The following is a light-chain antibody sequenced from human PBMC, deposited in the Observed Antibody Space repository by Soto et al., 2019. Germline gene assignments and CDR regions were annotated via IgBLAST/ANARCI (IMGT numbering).Light chain of an antibody. CDR3: GSWGSILSAYV. J-gene: IGLJ1*01. Sequence: QSVLTQPPSVSAAPGQKVTISCSGSSSNIGGTSVSWYQQLPGTAPKLLIYDDNKRPSGIPDRFSGSKSGTSATLGITGFQTGDEADYYCGSWGSILSAYVLGTGTKVTVL. V-gene: IGLV1-51*01. CDR2: DDN. CDR1: SSNIGGTS.